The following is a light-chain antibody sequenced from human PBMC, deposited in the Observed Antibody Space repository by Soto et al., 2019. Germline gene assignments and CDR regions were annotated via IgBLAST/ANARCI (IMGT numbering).Light chain of an antibody. CDR1: SSDVGGYNY. Sequence: QSVLTQPASVSGSPGQSITISCTGTSSDVGGYNYVSWYQQHPGKAPKVMIYEVTNRPSGVSNRFSGSKSGSTASLTISGLQAEDEADYYCSSYTTSSTYVFGTGTKLTGL. CDR3: SSYTTSSTYV. CDR2: EVT. J-gene: IGLJ1*01. V-gene: IGLV2-14*01.